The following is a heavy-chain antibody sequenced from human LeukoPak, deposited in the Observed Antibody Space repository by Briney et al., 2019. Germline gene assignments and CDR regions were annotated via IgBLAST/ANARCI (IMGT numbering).Heavy chain of an antibody. CDR1: GGTFSSYA. CDR3: ASRMYSGSYDNWFDP. CDR2: IIPIFGTA. V-gene: IGHV1-69*05. Sequence: ASEKVSCKASGGTFSSYAISWVRQAPGQGLEWMGGIIPIFGTANYAQKFQGRVTITTDESTSTAYMELSSLRSEDTAVYYCASRMYSGSYDNWFDPWGQGTLVTVSS. D-gene: IGHD1-26*01. J-gene: IGHJ5*02.